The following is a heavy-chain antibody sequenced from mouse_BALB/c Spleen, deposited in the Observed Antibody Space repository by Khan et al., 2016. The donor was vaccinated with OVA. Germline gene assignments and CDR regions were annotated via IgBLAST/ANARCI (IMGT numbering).Heavy chain of an antibody. Sequence: VQLQESGPSLVKPSQTLSLTCFVTGDSITSGYWSWIRKFPGNKLEYMGYMIYSGNTYYNPSLKSRISITRHTSKNQYYLQLNSVTTEDTATYYCARSTYRYAFAYWGQGTLVTVSA. CDR1: GDSITSGY. CDR2: MIYSGNT. D-gene: IGHD2-14*01. J-gene: IGHJ3*01. V-gene: IGHV3-8*02. CDR3: ARSTYRYAFAY.